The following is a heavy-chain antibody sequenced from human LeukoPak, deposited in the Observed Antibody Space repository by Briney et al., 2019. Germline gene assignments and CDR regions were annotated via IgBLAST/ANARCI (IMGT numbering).Heavy chain of an antibody. CDR2: IYYTGST. J-gene: IGHJ2*01. CDR3: ARARYYYDSSGSPWYFDL. CDR1: GGSISSYY. D-gene: IGHD3-22*01. V-gene: IGHV4-59*01. Sequence: PSETLSLTCTVSGGSISSYYWSWIRQPPGKGLEWIGYIYYTGSTNYNPSLKSRVTISLDTSKNQFSLKLSSVSAADTAVYYCARARYYYDSSGSPWYFDLWGRGTLVTVSS.